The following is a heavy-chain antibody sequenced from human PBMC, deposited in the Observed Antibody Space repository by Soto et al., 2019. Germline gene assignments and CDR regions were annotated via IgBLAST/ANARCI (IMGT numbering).Heavy chain of an antibody. CDR1: GITFSNFE. D-gene: IGHD3-3*01. CDR2: ISTSGGTR. Sequence: LRLSCAASGITFSNFEVNWVRQAPGQGLEWVSYISTSGGTRYYADSVKGRFTISRDNAKKSLLLQLNSLRAEDTAVYYCAGRFCRTDVCLLGVSDFWGHGTLVTVSS. J-gene: IGHJ4*01. V-gene: IGHV3-48*03. CDR3: AGRFCRTDVCLLGVSDF.